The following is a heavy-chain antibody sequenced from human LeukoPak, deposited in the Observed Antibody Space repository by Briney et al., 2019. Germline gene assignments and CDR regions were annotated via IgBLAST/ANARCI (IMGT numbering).Heavy chain of an antibody. CDR1: GFTFNNYA. CDR3: ARDWGYYDFWSGTNYYGMDV. J-gene: IGHJ6*02. Sequence: GGSLRLSCAASGFTFNNYAMNWVRQAPGKRLEWVSAIRGGRGATFYADSVKGRFTISRDNSKNTLYLQMNSLRAEDTAVYYCARDWGYYDFWSGTNYYGMDVWGQGTTVTVSS. CDR2: IRGGRGAT. V-gene: IGHV3-23*01. D-gene: IGHD3-3*01.